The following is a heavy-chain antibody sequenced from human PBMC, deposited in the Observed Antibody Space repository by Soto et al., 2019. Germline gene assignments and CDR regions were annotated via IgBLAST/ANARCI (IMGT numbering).Heavy chain of an antibody. CDR3: AADSNWNDSDAFDI. V-gene: IGHV1-58*02. CDR1: GFTFTSSA. D-gene: IGHD1-20*01. Sequence: ASVKVSCKASGFTFTSSAMQWVRQARGQRLEWIGWIVVGSGNTNYAQKFQERVTITRDMSTSTAYMELSSLRSEDTAVYYCAADSNWNDSDAFDIWGQGTMVT. CDR2: IVVGSGNT. J-gene: IGHJ3*02.